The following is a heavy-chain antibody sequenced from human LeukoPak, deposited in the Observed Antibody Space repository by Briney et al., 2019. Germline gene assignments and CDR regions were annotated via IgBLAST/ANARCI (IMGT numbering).Heavy chain of an antibody. CDR3: ATDMLPLCSGGSCFPL. CDR1: GYTLTELS. V-gene: IGHV1-24*01. Sequence: ASVKVSCKVSGYTLTELSMHWVRQAPGKGLEWTGGFYPEDGETIYAQKFQGRVTMTEDTSTDTAYMELSSLRSEDTAVYYCATDMLPLCSGGSCFPLWGQGTLVTVSS. CDR2: FYPEDGET. D-gene: IGHD2-15*01. J-gene: IGHJ4*02.